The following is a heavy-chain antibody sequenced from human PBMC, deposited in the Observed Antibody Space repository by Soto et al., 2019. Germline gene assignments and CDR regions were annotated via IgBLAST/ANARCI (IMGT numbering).Heavy chain of an antibody. J-gene: IGHJ6*02. V-gene: IGHV1-2*04. Sequence: EASVKVSCKASGYTFTGYYMHWVRQAPGQGLEWMGWINPNSGGTNYAQKFQGWVTMTRDTSISTAYMELSRLRSDDTAVYYCARDEVRYYGSGSYYYAPGYYGMDVWGQGTTVTVSS. CDR2: INPNSGGT. CDR1: GYTFTGYY. CDR3: ARDEVRYYGSGSYYYAPGYYGMDV. D-gene: IGHD3-10*01.